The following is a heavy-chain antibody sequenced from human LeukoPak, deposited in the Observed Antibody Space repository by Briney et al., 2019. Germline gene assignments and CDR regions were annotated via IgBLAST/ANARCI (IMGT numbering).Heavy chain of an antibody. CDR3: ARGHGDYYMDV. J-gene: IGHJ6*03. CDR1: GGSISSNAYY. D-gene: IGHD4-17*01. Sequence: SETLSRTCTVSGGSISSNAYYWTWIRQHPGKGLEWIGYIYDIGSTSYNPSLESRVTISVDTSKTQFSLRLSSVTAADTALYYCARGHGDYYMDVWGKGTTVTVSS. CDR2: IYDIGST. V-gene: IGHV4-31*03.